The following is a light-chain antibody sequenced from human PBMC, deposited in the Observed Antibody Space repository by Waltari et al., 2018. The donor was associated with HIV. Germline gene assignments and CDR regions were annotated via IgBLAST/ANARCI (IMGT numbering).Light chain of an antibody. Sequence: SYELTQPPSVYVSPGQTASITCSGDRLADKYACWCQHKPGQSPVLVIYQDIKRPSGIPERFSCSNSGNTATLTVSGTQPIDEADYYCQAWDRSNVVFGGGTKLTVL. CDR2: QDI. CDR3: QAWDRSNVV. CDR1: RLADKY. V-gene: IGLV3-1*01. J-gene: IGLJ2*01.